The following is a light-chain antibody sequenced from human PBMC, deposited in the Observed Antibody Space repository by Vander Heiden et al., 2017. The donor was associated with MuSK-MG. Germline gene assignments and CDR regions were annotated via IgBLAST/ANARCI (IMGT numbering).Light chain of an antibody. Sequence: HSAPSQPPSVSGSPGQPITISCTGTNSDVGGFNSVSWYQRHPGEAPKLLIFDVDSRPSVISRRFCGSKSGNMASLTIAGLQTEEEADYFCNSYTDIDTVVFGGGTKLSVL. CDR1: NSDVGGFNS. CDR2: DVD. J-gene: IGLJ2*01. V-gene: IGLV2-14*03. CDR3: NSYTDIDTVV.